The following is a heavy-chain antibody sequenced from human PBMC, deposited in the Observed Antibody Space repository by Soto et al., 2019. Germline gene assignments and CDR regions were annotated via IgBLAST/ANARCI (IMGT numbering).Heavy chain of an antibody. Sequence: GGSLRLSCAASGFTFSSYGMHWVRQAPGKGLEWVAVISYDGSNKYYADSVKGRFTISRDNSKNTLYLQMNSLRAEDTAVYYCAKDLRVGYAVAGTVDYWGQGTLVTVSS. CDR3: AKDLRVGYAVAGTVDY. J-gene: IGHJ4*02. CDR1: GFTFSSYG. V-gene: IGHV3-30*18. CDR2: ISYDGSNK. D-gene: IGHD6-19*01.